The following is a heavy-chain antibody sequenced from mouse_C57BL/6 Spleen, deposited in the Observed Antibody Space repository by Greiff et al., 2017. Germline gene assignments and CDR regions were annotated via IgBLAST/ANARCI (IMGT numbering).Heavy chain of an antibody. V-gene: IGHV5-6*01. CDR2: ISSGGSYT. Sequence: EVKLVESGGDLVKPGGSLKLSCAASGFTFSSYGMSWVRPTPDKRLEWVATISSGGSYTYYPDSVTGRFTISRDNAKNTLYLQMSSLKSEDTAMYYCARPELGAWFAYWGQGTLVTVSA. CDR3: ARPELGAWFAY. CDR1: GFTFSSYG. D-gene: IGHD4-1*01. J-gene: IGHJ3*01.